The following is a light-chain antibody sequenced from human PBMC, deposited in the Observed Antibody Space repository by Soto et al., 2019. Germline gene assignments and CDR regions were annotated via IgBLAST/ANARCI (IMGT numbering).Light chain of an antibody. J-gene: IGKJ4*01. V-gene: IGKV3-20*01. CDR2: DAS. CDR1: QTVRNNY. Sequence: EFVLTQSPGTLSLSPGERATLSSRASQTVRNNYLAWYQQKPGQAPRLLIYDASSRATGIPDRFSGGGSGTDFTLTISRLEPEDVAVYYCQQFSSYPLTFGGGTKVDIK. CDR3: QQFSSYPLT.